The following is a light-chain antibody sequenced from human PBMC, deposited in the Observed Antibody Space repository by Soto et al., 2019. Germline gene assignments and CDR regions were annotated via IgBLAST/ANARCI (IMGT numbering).Light chain of an antibody. CDR3: QHYSNWPPT. CDR2: NAS. V-gene: IGKV3-15*01. CDR1: ESVHRN. Sequence: EMVMTQSPATLSVSPGERVTLSCRASESVHRNLAWYQQKPGQGPSLLIYNASTRATSVPDRFTGSGSGTEFTLTISSLQAEDFGVFHCQHYSNWPPTFGPGTTVEIK. J-gene: IGKJ3*01.